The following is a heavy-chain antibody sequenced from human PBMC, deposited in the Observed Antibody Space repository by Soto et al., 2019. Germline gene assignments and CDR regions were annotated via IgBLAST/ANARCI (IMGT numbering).Heavy chain of an antibody. CDR3: VRTLEQETTPWDYYIVMDV. V-gene: IGHV3-11*01. CDR1: GFIFSDYY. D-gene: IGHD3-10*01. CDR2: INSRSNTK. J-gene: IGHJ6*02. Sequence: QVQLVESGGGLVRPGGSLRLSCEASGFIFSDYYMTWIRQAPGKGLEWVSYINSRSNTKYYADSVKGRFTISRDNAKNSLYLQMDNLRVDDSAVYYCVRTLEQETTPWDYYIVMDVWGQGTTVTVSS.